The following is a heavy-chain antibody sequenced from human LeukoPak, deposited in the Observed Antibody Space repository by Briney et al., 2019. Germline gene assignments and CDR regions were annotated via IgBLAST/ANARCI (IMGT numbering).Heavy chain of an antibody. D-gene: IGHD1-26*01. J-gene: IGHJ4*02. CDR2: IYYSGST. Sequence: PSETLSLTCTVSGDSISNYYWSWIRQPPGKGLEWVGYIYYSGSTNYNPSLKSRVTISVDTSKNHFYLKLRSVTAADTAVYYCARGTGSRAFDYWGQGTLVTVSS. V-gene: IGHV4-59*01. CDR3: ARGTGSRAFDY. CDR1: GDSISNYY.